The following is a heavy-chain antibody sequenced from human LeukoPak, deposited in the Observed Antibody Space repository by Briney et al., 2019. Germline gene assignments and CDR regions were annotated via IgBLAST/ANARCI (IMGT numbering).Heavy chain of an antibody. Sequence: SETLSLTCAVYGGSFSGYYWSWIRQPPGKGLEWIGEINHSGSTNYNPSLKSRVTISVDTSKNQFSLKLSSVTAADTAVYYCARGGDYFDRSGYDAFDYWGQGTLVTVSS. CDR3: ARGGDYFDRSGYDAFDY. CDR1: GGSFSGYY. CDR2: INHSGST. D-gene: IGHD3-22*01. V-gene: IGHV4-34*01. J-gene: IGHJ4*02.